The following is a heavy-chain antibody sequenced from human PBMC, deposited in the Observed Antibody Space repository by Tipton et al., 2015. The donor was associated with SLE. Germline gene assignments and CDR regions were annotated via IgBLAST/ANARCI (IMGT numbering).Heavy chain of an antibody. V-gene: IGHV4-30-2*01. J-gene: IGHJ6*02. Sequence: TLSLTCAVSGGSISSGGYSWSWIRQPPGKGLEWIGYIYHSGSTYYNPSLKSRVTISVDRSKNQFSLKLSSVTAADTAVYYCARGVGGYYYGMDVWGQGTTVTVSS. D-gene: IGHD3-10*01. CDR1: GGSISSGGYS. CDR3: ARGVGGYYYGMDV. CDR2: IYHSGST.